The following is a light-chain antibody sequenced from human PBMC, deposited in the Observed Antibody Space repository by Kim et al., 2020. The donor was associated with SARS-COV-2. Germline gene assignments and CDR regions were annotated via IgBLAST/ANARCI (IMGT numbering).Light chain of an antibody. Sequence: VSPGERATLSCRASQSVSSNLAWYQQNPGQAPRLLIYGASTRATGISARFSGSGAGTEFTLSISSLQSEDFAVYYCQQYNNWPITFGQGTRLEIK. V-gene: IGKV3-15*01. CDR2: GAS. J-gene: IGKJ5*01. CDR1: QSVSSN. CDR3: QQYNNWPIT.